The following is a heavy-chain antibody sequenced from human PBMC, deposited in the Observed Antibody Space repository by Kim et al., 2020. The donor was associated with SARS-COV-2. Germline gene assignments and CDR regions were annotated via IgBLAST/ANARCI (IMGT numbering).Heavy chain of an antibody. J-gene: IGHJ4*02. V-gene: IGHV3-23*01. CDR3: AKDPSGGSWWDSDS. D-gene: IGHD6-13*01. Sequence: AASAMRRFAISRDTSKATLYLQMNTLRAEDTAVYYCAKDPSGGSWWDSDSWGQGTLVTVSS.